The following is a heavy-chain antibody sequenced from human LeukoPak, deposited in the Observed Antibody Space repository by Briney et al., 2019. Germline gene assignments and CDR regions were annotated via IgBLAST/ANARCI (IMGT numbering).Heavy chain of an antibody. CDR1: GGSISSGGYY. CDR3: ARHRFPLGDQLQTIYYYYGMDV. Sequence: PSETLSLTCTVSGGSISSGGYYWSWIRQHPGKGLEWIGYIYYSGSTYYNPSLKSRVTISVDTSKNQFSLKLSSVTAADTAVYYCARHRFPLGDQLQTIYYYYGMDVWGQGTTVTVSS. CDR2: IYYSGST. J-gene: IGHJ6*02. V-gene: IGHV4-31*03. D-gene: IGHD2-2*01.